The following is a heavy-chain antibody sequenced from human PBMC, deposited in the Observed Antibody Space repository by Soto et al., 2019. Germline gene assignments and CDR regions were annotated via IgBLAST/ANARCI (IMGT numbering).Heavy chain of an antibody. V-gene: IGHV3-53*01. CDR1: RFTVGSSY. CDR2: IYTGDTP. Sequence: GGSLRLSCAASRFTVGSSYVSWVRQAPGKGLEWVSVIYTGDTPYYADSVKGRFTISRDNSKNTLYLQMNSLRVEDTAVYYCTRDLMDVVPPADDLFDPWGQGTLVTVSS. J-gene: IGHJ5*02. CDR3: TRDLMDVVPPADDLFDP. D-gene: IGHD2-2*01.